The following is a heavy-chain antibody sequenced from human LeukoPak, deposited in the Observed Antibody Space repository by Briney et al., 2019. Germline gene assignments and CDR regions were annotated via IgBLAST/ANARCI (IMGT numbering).Heavy chain of an antibody. J-gene: IGHJ4*02. CDR2: ISYDGSNK. CDR1: GFTFSSYG. D-gene: IGHD3-10*01. CDR3: AKHPSLYYFGSGDYFDY. Sequence: PGGSLRLSCAASGFTFSSYGMHWVRQAPGKGLEWVAVISYDGSNKYYADSVKGRFTISRDNSKNTLYLQMNSLRAEDTAVYYCAKHPSLYYFGSGDYFDYWGQGTLVTVSS. V-gene: IGHV3-30*18.